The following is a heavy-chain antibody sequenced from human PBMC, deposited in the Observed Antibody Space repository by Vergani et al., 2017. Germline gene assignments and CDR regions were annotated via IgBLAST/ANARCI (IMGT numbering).Heavy chain of an antibody. CDR3: AKARNPVVVAATSYFDY. D-gene: IGHD2-15*01. V-gene: IGHV3-49*03. CDR1: GFTFGDYA. CDR2: IRSKAYGGTT. Sequence: EVQLVESGGGLVQPGRSLRLSCTASGFTFGDYAMSWFRQAPGKGLEWVGFIRSKAYGGTTEYAASVKGRFTISRDDSKNTLYLQMNSLRAEDTAVYYCAKARNPVVVAATSYFDYWGQGTLVTVSS. J-gene: IGHJ4*02.